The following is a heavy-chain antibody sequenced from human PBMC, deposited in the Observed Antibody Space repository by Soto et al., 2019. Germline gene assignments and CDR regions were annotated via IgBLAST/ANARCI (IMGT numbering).Heavy chain of an antibody. CDR1: GFTFSSYA. CDR2: ISYDGSNE. D-gene: IGHD2-21*02. Sequence: QVQLVESGGGVVQPGGSLRLSCAASGFTFSSYAMHWVRQAPGKGLEWVAIISYDGSNEYCADSVKGRFTISRDNSKNTLYLQMNTLRAEDTAVYYCARDPYCGGDCYGAAYAMDVWGQGTTVTVSS. V-gene: IGHV3-30-3*01. CDR3: ARDPYCGGDCYGAAYAMDV. J-gene: IGHJ6*02.